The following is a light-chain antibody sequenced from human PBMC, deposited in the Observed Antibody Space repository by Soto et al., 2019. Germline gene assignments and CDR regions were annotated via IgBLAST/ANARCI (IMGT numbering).Light chain of an antibody. V-gene: IGKV1-6*01. CDR2: AAS. J-gene: IGKJ3*01. CDR3: LQANNYPFT. CDR1: QDIRND. Sequence: AIQMTQSPSSLSASVGDRVTITCRASQDIRNDLGWYQQKPGQAPNLLIFAASTLQIGVPSRFSGSGSGTDFTLTISSLQPEDFATYYCLQANNYPFTFGPGTKVDFK.